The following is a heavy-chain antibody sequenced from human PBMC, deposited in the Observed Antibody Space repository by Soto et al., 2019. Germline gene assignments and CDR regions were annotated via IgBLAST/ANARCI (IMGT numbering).Heavy chain of an antibody. D-gene: IGHD2-21*01. CDR2: MNPYSGNT. CDR3: VRAPLDYYSADYFDN. V-gene: IGHV1-8*01. CDR1: GYTFTNND. J-gene: IGHJ4*02. Sequence: ASVKVSCKASGYTFTNNDINWVRQAAGQGLEWMGWMNPYSGNTGYARNFHGRVTMTRDNSITTAYMELSSLRSEDTAVYYCVRAPLDYYSADYFDNWGQGTLVTVSS.